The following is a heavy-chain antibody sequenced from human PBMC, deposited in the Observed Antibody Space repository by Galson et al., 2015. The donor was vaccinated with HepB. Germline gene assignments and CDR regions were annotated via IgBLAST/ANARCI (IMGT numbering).Heavy chain of an antibody. Sequence: SLRLSCAASGFTLSSYAMTWVRQAPGKGLEWVSCISGSGGTFYADSVKGRFTISRDDSKNTLYLQMNSLRDEDTAVYYCASDPWDGHNSGLDYWGQGTLVTVSS. D-gene: IGHD3-22*01. J-gene: IGHJ4*02. CDR1: GFTLSSYA. V-gene: IGHV3-23*01. CDR3: ASDPWDGHNSGLDY. CDR2: ISGSGGT.